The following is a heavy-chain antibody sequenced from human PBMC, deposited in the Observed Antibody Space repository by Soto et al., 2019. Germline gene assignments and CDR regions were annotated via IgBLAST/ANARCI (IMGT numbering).Heavy chain of an antibody. D-gene: IGHD6-19*01. CDR1: GFTFSSYS. CDR3: ARDYSSGNDAFDI. V-gene: IGHV3-21*01. Sequence: EVQLVEYGVGLVKPGGSLRLSCAASGFTFSSYSMNWVCQAPGKGLEWVSSISSSSSYIYYADSVKGRFTISRDNAKNSLYLQMNSLRAEDTAVYYCARDYSSGNDAFDIWGQGTMVTVSS. J-gene: IGHJ3*02. CDR2: ISSSSSYI.